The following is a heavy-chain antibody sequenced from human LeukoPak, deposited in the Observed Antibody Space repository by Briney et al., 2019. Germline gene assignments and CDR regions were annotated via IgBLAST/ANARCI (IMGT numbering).Heavy chain of an antibody. D-gene: IGHD5-24*01. V-gene: IGHV3-30*18. CDR1: GFTFSSYG. Sequence: GGSLGLSCAASGFTFSSYGMHWVRQAPGKGLEWVAVISYDGSNKYYADSVKGRFTISRDNSKNTLYLQMNSLRAEDTAVYYCAKSVEMAKYFDYWGQGTLVTVSS. CDR3: AKSVEMAKYFDY. CDR2: ISYDGSNK. J-gene: IGHJ4*02.